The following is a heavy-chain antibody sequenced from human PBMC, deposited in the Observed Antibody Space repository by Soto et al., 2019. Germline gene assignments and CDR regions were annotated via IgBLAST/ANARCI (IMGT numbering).Heavy chain of an antibody. J-gene: IGHJ4*02. Sequence: GGSLRLSCAASGFTFSSYAMHWVRQAPGKGLEYVSAISSNGGSTYYANSVKGRFTISRDNAKNTLSLQMNSLRAEDTAVYYCAREIYDDYDSSGFDHWGQGTLVTVSS. CDR2: ISSNGGST. CDR3: AREIYDDYDSSGFDH. CDR1: GFTFSSYA. V-gene: IGHV3-64*01. D-gene: IGHD3-22*01.